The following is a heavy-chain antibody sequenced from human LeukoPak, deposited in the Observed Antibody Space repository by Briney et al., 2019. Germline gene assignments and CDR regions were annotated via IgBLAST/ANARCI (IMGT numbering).Heavy chain of an antibody. CDR2: IYHSGAT. D-gene: IGHD3-22*01. Sequence: SETLSLTCAVSGFSISSTYFWGWIRQTPGKGLEWIGNIYHSGATYYNPSHKSRLTISIDTSKNQFSLSLSSVTAADTAVYYCARVLKAGGYYYSSNDYYYFDSWGQGTLVTVSS. CDR3: ARVLKAGGYYYSSNDYYYFDS. J-gene: IGHJ4*02. CDR1: GFSISSTYF. V-gene: IGHV4-38-2*01.